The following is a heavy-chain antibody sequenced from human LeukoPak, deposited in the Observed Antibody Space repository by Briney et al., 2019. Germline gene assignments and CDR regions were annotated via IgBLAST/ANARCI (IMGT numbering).Heavy chain of an antibody. CDR1: GGSISSGGYY. Sequence: PSETLSLTCTVSGGSISSGGYYWSWIRQHPGTGLEWIGYIYYSGSTYYNPSLKSRVTISVDTSKNQFSLKLSSVTAADTAVYYCATLADCSGGSCYYGFDYWGQGTLVTVSS. J-gene: IGHJ4*02. CDR3: ATLADCSGGSCYYGFDY. D-gene: IGHD2-15*01. V-gene: IGHV4-31*03. CDR2: IYYSGST.